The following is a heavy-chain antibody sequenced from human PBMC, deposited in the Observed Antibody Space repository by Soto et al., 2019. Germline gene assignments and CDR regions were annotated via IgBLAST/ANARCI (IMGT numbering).Heavy chain of an antibody. V-gene: IGHV3-74*01. CDR2: IHSDGSST. D-gene: IGHD5-18*01. J-gene: IGHJ3*02. CDR1: GFTFSYYW. Sequence: EVQLVESGGGLVQPGGSLRLSCAASGFTFSYYWMHWVRQAPGQGLVWVSRIHSDGSSTTYADSVKGRFTISRDNAKNTLYLQMNSLRAEDTAVYYCARGYKGAFDMWGQGTMVAVSS. CDR3: ARGYKGAFDM.